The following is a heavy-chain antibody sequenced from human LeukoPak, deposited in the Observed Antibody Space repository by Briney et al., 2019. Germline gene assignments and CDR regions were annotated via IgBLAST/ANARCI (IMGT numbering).Heavy chain of an antibody. Sequence: GSLRLSCAASGFTFSSYSMNWARQAPGMGLEWVSSISSSSSYIYYADSVKGRFTISRDNAKNSLYLQMNSLRAEDTAVYYCARESHGDYEIDYWGQGTLVTVSS. J-gene: IGHJ4*02. CDR2: ISSSSSYI. V-gene: IGHV3-21*01. D-gene: IGHD4-17*01. CDR3: ARESHGDYEIDY. CDR1: GFTFSSYS.